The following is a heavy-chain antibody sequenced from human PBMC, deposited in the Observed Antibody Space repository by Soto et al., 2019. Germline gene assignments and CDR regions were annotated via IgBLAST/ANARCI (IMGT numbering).Heavy chain of an antibody. V-gene: IGHV3-23*01. CDR2: ISGSGGST. CDR3: AKSPRLERWSGYSY. J-gene: IGHJ4*02. Sequence: EVQLLESGGGLVQPGGSLRLSCAASGFTFSSYAMSWVRQAPGKGLEWVSAISGSGGSTYYADSVKGRFTISRDNSKNALYLQMNSLRAEDTAVYYCAKSPRLERWSGYSYWGQGTLVTVSS. CDR1: GFTFSSYA. D-gene: IGHD3-3*01.